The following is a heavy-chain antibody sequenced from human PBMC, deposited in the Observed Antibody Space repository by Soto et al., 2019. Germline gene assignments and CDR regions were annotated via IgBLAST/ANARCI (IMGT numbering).Heavy chain of an antibody. V-gene: IGHV1-69*13. Sequence: GASVKVSCKASGYTFTSYAMHWVRQAPGQRLEWMGGIIPIFGTANYAQKFQGRVTITADESTSTAYMELSSLRSEDTAVYYCAIGTVRGVIITYFDYWGQGTLVTVSS. J-gene: IGHJ4*02. CDR2: IIPIFGTA. CDR1: GYTFTSYA. D-gene: IGHD3-10*02. CDR3: AIGTVRGVIITYFDY.